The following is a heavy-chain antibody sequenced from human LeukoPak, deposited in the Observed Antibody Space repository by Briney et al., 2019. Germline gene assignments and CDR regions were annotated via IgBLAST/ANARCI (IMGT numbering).Heavy chain of an antibody. D-gene: IGHD3-22*01. CDR3: ARGGASYDGSDYSPYV. Sequence: ASVKVSCKASGYSFIDYSMQWVRQAPGQGLEWLGWINPNTGGTNYAQKFQGRVTMTRDTSITTAYMELNRLRSDDTAVYYCARGGASYDGSDYSPYVWGQGTLVTVSS. J-gene: IGHJ4*02. V-gene: IGHV1-2*02. CDR2: INPNTGGT. CDR1: GYSFIDYS.